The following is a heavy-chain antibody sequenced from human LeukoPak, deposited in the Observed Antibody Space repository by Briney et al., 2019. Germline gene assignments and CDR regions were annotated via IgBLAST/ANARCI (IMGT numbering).Heavy chain of an antibody. CDR1: GFTFSSYG. D-gene: IGHD6-19*01. CDR3: ARGNGLAVAYFDY. Sequence: GGSLRLSCAASGFTFSSYGMHWVRQAPGKGLEWVAVIWYDGSNKYYADSVKGRFTISRDNSKNTLYLQMNSLRAEDTAVYYCARGNGLAVAYFDYWGQGTLVTVSS. CDR2: IWYDGSNK. J-gene: IGHJ4*02. V-gene: IGHV3-33*01.